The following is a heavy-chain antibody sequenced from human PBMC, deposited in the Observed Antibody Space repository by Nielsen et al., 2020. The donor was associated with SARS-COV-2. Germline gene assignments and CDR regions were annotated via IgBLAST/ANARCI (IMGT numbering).Heavy chain of an antibody. CDR3: ARGSDSSSWYEYYYYYYGMDV. CDR1: GLTVSRNY. V-gene: IGHV3-66*01. D-gene: IGHD6-13*01. Sequence: GESLKISCAASGLTVSRNYMTWVRQAPGKGLEWVSVIYTDGDTYYADSVKGRFTISRDNSKNTLYLQMNTLRAEDTAVYYCARGSDSSSWYEYYYYYYGMDVWGQGTTVTVSS. J-gene: IGHJ6*02. CDR2: IYTDGDT.